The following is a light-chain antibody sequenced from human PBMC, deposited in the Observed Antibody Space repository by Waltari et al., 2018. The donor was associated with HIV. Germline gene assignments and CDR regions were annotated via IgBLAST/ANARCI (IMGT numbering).Light chain of an antibody. V-gene: IGLV2-8*01. CDR1: SSDVGGSKY. J-gene: IGLJ3*02. CDR3: NSYAGSNNWV. Sequence: QSALTQPPSASGSPGQSVTISCTGTSSDVGGSKYVSWYQQHPGKPPNLMIYEVNKRPSGVPDRFSGSKSANTASLTVSGLQADDEADYYCNSYAGSNNWVFGGGTKLTVL. CDR2: EVN.